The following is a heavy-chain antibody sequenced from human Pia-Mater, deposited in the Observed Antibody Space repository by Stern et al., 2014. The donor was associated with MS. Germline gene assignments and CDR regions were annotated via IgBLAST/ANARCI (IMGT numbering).Heavy chain of an antibody. Sequence: QVQLVQSGGEVKKPGSSVKVSCKASGCTFSSYAISWVRQAPGQGLEWMGGIIPIFGTPNYAQKFQGRVTITAAKSQSTAYMELSSLRSEDTAVYYWARDYGMTKTPGAFDIWGQGTMVTASS. CDR3: ARDYGMTKTPGAFDI. D-gene: IGHD1-1*01. V-gene: IGHV1-69*06. CDR2: IIPIFGTP. CDR1: GCTFSSYA. J-gene: IGHJ3*02.